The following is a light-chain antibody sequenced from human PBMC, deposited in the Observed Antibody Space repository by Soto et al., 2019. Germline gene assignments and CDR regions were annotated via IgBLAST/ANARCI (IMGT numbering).Light chain of an antibody. CDR3: QQYNNWPPRT. CDR2: GAS. CDR1: QSVSSN. V-gene: IGKV3-15*01. J-gene: IGKJ1*01. Sequence: EIVMTQSPATLSVSPGERATLSCRASQSVSSNLAWYQQKPGQAPRLLIYGASTRATGIPARFSCSGSGTEFTLTISSLQSEDFEVYYCQQYNNWPPRTFGQGTKVEIK.